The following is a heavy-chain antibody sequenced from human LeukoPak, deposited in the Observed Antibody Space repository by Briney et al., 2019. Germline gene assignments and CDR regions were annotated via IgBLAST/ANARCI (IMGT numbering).Heavy chain of an antibody. V-gene: IGHV3-11*06. CDR3: ARDSSWYMVAFDI. D-gene: IGHD6-13*01. Sequence: LSLTCTVSGGSISSYYWSWIRQPPGKGLEWVSYISSSSSYTNYADSVKGRFTISRDNAKNSLYLQMNSLRAEDTAVYYCARDSSWYMVAFDIWGQGTMVTVSS. CDR2: ISSSSSYT. CDR1: GGSISSYY. J-gene: IGHJ3*02.